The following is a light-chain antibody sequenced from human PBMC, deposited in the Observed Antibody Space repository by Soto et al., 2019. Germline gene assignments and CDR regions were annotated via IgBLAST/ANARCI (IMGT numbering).Light chain of an antibody. CDR1: QSVSSN. CDR3: HHYCNWPPWT. V-gene: IGKV3-15*01. Sequence: EIGLPQSPATLSVSAGERATLSCRASQSVSSNLAWYQQKPGQAPRLLIYGASTSATGIPATFSGSGSGTEFTLTTSSRQSEDFVANYCHHYCNWPPWTFGQGTKVYIK. CDR2: GAS. J-gene: IGKJ1*01.